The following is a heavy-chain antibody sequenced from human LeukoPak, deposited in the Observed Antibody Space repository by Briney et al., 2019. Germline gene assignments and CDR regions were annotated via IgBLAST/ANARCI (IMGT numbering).Heavy chain of an antibody. CDR2: ISGSGADT. CDR3: AKRRGFYNGMDV. V-gene: IGHV3-23*01. Sequence: GGSLRVCCAASEFIFSGYVMSWVRQAPGKGLEWVSAISGSGADTYYADFVKGRFTISRDNFKNTLYLQMNSLRVEDTAVYYCAKRRGFYNGMDVWGTGTTVTVSS. J-gene: IGHJ6*04. CDR1: EFIFSGYV.